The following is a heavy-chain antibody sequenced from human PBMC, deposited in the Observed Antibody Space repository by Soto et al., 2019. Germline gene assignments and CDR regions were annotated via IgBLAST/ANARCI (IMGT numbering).Heavy chain of an antibody. J-gene: IGHJ4*02. D-gene: IGHD5-12*01. Sequence: SETLSLTCIVSGGTINSGDYFWSWIRQPPGKGLEWIGSIFYTGSTYYSPSLKSRASMSMDTSKNLSSLRLRSLTAADTAVYFCARVKATLYRHYYFDYWGQGTPVTVSS. CDR2: IFYTGST. V-gene: IGHV4-30-4*01. CDR3: ARVKATLYRHYYFDY. CDR1: GGTINSGDYF.